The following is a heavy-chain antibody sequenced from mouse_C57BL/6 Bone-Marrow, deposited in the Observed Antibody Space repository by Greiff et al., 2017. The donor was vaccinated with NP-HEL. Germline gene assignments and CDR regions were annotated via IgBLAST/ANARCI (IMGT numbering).Heavy chain of an antibody. V-gene: IGHV1-76*01. Sequence: QVHVKQSGAELVRPGASVKLSCKASGYTFTDYYINWVKQRPGQGLEWIARIYPGSGNTYYNEKFKGKATLTAEKSSSTAYMQLSSLTSEDSAVYFCARTHYDYGFAYWGQGTLVTVSA. CDR2: IYPGSGNT. CDR3: ARTHYDYGFAY. J-gene: IGHJ3*01. CDR1: GYTFTDYY. D-gene: IGHD2-4*01.